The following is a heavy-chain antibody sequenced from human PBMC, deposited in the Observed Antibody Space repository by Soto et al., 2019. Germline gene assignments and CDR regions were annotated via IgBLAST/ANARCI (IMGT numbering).Heavy chain of an antibody. Sequence: GGSLRLSCAASGFTFSSYAMRWVRQAPGKGLEWVAVISYDGSNKYYADSVKGRFTISRDNSKNTLYLQMNSLRAEDTAVYYCARDGPYSSSGYYYYGMDVWGQGTTVTVSS. CDR1: GFTFSSYA. V-gene: IGHV3-30-3*01. CDR3: ARDGPYSSSGYYYYGMDV. CDR2: ISYDGSNK. D-gene: IGHD6-6*01. J-gene: IGHJ6*02.